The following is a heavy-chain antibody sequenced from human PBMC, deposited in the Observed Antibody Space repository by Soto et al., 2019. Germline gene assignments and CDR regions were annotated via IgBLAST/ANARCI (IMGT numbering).Heavy chain of an antibody. Sequence: GGSLRLSCAASGFTFSSYAMHWVRQAPGKGLEWVAVISYDGSNKYYADSVKGRFTISRDNSKNTLYLQMNSLRAEDTAVYYCAREDLVGAKWSFDYWGQGTLVTVSS. J-gene: IGHJ4*02. CDR3: AREDLVGAKWSFDY. CDR2: ISYDGSNK. CDR1: GFTFSSYA. V-gene: IGHV3-30-3*01. D-gene: IGHD1-26*01.